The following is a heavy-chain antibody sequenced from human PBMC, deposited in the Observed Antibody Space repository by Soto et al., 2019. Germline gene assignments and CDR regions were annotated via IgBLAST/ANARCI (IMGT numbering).Heavy chain of an antibody. D-gene: IGHD6-6*01. V-gene: IGHV2-5*02. CDR2: IYWDDDK. J-gene: IGHJ4*02. Sequence: SGPTLVNPTHTLTLTCTFSGFSLSTDDVGVGWIRQPPGKALDWLAVIYWDDDKRYSPSLESRLTITKDTSKNQVLLTMTNMDPVDTATYFCARSKYSISSFDYWGQGALVTVSS. CDR1: GFSLSTDDVG. CDR3: ARSKYSISSFDY.